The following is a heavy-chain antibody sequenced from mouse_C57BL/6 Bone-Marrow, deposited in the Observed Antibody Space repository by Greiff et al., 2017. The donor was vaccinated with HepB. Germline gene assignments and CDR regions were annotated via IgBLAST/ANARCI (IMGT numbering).Heavy chain of an antibody. CDR2: INPGSGGT. CDR1: GYTFTNYL. D-gene: IGHD1-1*01. CDR3: ARNYESGFDY. Sequence: QVQLQQSGAELVRPGTSVKVSCKASGYTFTNYLIEWVKQRPGQGLEWIGEINPGSGGTNYNEKFKGKATLTADKSSSTAYMQLSSLTSEDSAVYFCARNYESGFDYWGQGTTLTVSS. J-gene: IGHJ2*01. V-gene: IGHV1-54*01.